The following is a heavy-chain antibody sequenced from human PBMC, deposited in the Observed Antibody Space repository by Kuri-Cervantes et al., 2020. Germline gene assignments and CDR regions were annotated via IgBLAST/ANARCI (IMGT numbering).Heavy chain of an antibody. CDR1: GFTFSSYS. CDR3: AREQGAAGTVFYYYGMDV. D-gene: IGHD6-13*01. V-gene: IGHV3-48*04. Sequence: GESLKISCAASGFTFSSYSMNWVRQAPGKGLEWVSYISSSSSTIYYADSVKGRFTISRDNAKNSLYLQMNSLRAEDTAVYYCAREQGAAGTVFYYYGMDVWGQGTTVTVSS. CDR2: ISSSSSTI. J-gene: IGHJ6*02.